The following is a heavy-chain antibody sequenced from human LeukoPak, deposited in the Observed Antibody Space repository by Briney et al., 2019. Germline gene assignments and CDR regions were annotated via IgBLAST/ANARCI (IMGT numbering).Heavy chain of an antibody. V-gene: IGHV1-69*06. J-gene: IGHJ6*03. CDR2: IIPIFGTA. Sequence: SVKVSCKASGGTFSSYAISWVRQAPGQGLEWMGGIIPIFGTANYAQKFQGRVTITADKSTSSAYMELSSLRSEDTAVYYCARGPYYYYYMDVWGKGTTVTVSS. CDR1: GGTFSSYA. CDR3: ARGPYYYYYMDV.